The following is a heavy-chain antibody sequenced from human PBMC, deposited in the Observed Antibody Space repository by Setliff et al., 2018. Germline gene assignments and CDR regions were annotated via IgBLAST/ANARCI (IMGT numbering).Heavy chain of an antibody. CDR3: ARENRYSSGWYSYYYGMDV. CDR1: GGSIGSSNW. Sequence: SETLSLTCAVSGGSIGSSNWWSWVRQPPGKGLEWIGSIYYSGSTYYNPSLKSRVTISVDTSKNQFSLKLSSVTAADTAVYYCARENRYSSGWYSYYYGMDVWGQGTTVTVSS. J-gene: IGHJ6*02. D-gene: IGHD6-19*01. CDR2: IYYSGST. V-gene: IGHV4-4*02.